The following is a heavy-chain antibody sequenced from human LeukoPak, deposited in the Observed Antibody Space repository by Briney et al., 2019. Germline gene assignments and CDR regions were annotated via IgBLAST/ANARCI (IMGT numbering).Heavy chain of an antibody. V-gene: IGHV1-2*02. J-gene: IGHJ3*02. Sequence: ASVKVSCKTSGYSFTDYYMHWVRQAPGHGLEWMGWINPNSGGTNYAQKFQGRVTMTRDTSISTAYMELSRLRSDDTAVYYCARALPYDSSGTDAFDIWGQGTMVTVSS. CDR1: GYSFTDYY. D-gene: IGHD3-22*01. CDR2: INPNSGGT. CDR3: ARALPYDSSGTDAFDI.